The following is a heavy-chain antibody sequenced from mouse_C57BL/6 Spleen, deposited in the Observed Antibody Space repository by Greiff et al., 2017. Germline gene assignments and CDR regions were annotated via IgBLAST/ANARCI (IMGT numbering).Heavy chain of an antibody. Sequence: QVQLQQPGTELVKPGASVKLSCKASGYTFTSYWMHWVKQRPGQGLEWIGNINPSNGGTNYNEKFKSKATPTVDKSSSTAYMQLSSLTSEDSAVYYCARGVYYDYDSDAMDYWGQGTSVTVSS. CDR2: INPSNGGT. J-gene: IGHJ4*01. D-gene: IGHD2-4*01. CDR3: ARGVYYDYDSDAMDY. CDR1: GYTFTSYW. V-gene: IGHV1-53*01.